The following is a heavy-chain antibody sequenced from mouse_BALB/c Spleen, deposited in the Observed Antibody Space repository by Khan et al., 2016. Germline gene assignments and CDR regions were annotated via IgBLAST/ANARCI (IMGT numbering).Heavy chain of an antibody. D-gene: IGHD2-4*01. V-gene: IGHV3-6*02. CDR3: ATSIYFNYAWFAY. Sequence: EVQLQESGPGLVKPSQSLSLTCSVTGYSITSGYYWNWIRQFPGNKLEWMGYISYDGSNNYNPSLKNRISITRDTSKNQFFLKLNSVTTEDAATSYCATSIYFNYAWFAYWGQGTLVTVSA. J-gene: IGHJ3*01. CDR1: GYSITSGYY. CDR2: ISYDGSN.